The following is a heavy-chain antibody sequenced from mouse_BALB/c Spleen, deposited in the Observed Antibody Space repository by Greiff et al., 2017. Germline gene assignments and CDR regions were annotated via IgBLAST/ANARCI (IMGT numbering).Heavy chain of an antibody. D-gene: IGHD2-3*01. V-gene: IGHV1S29*02. CDR3: ARMGTEWYFDV. Sequence: EVQLQQSGPELVKPGASVKISCKASGYTFTDYNMHWVKQSHGKSLEWIGYIYPYNGGTGYNQKFKSKATLTVDNSSSTAYMELRSLTSEDSAVYYCARMGTEWYFDVWGAGTTVTVSS. CDR1: GYTFTDYN. CDR2: IYPYNGGT. J-gene: IGHJ1*01.